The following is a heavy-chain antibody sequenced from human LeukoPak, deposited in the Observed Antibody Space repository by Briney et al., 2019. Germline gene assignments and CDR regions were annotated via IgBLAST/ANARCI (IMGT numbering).Heavy chain of an antibody. CDR3: ARVPITTYAFDI. D-gene: IGHD5-12*01. V-gene: IGHV4-39*07. Sequence: SETLSLACTVSGGSISSSSYYWGWIRQPPGKGLEWIGSIYYSGSTYYNPSLKSRVTISVDTSKNQFSLKLSSVTAADTAVYYCARVPITTYAFDIWGQGTMVTVSS. CDR1: GGSISSSSYY. J-gene: IGHJ3*02. CDR2: IYYSGST.